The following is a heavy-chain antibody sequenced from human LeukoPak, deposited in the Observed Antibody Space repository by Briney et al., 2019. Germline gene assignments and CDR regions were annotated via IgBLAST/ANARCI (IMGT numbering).Heavy chain of an antibody. D-gene: IGHD1-26*01. V-gene: IGHV3-74*01. CDR2: INIDGTTP. CDR3: ARDSYEVGATFDY. CDR1: GFTFTRYW. J-gene: IGHJ4*02. Sequence: GGSLRLSCAASGFTFTRYWMHWVRQVPGKGLVWISRINIDGTTPNYADSVKGRFTVSRDNAKNTMYLQVNSLRVEDTAVYYCARDSYEVGATFDYWGQGTLVTVSS.